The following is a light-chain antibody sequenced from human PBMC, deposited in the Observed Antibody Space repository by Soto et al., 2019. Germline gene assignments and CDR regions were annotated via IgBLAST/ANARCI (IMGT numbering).Light chain of an antibody. CDR2: GAS. J-gene: IGKJ1*01. V-gene: IGKV3-20*01. CDR1: QSVSSSY. Sequence: EIVLTQSPGTLSLSPGERATLSCRASQSVSSSYLAWYQQKPGQAPRLLIYGASSRATGIPDRFSGSGSGTDFTVTISRLEPEDFAVYYCPQYGSSLWTFGQGTKVEIK. CDR3: PQYGSSLWT.